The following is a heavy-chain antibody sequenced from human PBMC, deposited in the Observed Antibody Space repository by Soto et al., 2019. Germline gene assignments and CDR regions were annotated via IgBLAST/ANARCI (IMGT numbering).Heavy chain of an antibody. Sequence: QVQLQESGPGLVKPSETLSLTCTVSGGSISSYYWSWIRQPPGKGLEWIGYTYYSGSTNYNPSLKSRVTISVDTSKNQFSLKLSSVTAADTAVYYCARSPGRPYWYFDLWGRGTLVTVSS. CDR1: GGSISSYY. J-gene: IGHJ2*01. CDR2: TYYSGST. CDR3: ARSPGRPYWYFDL. V-gene: IGHV4-59*01.